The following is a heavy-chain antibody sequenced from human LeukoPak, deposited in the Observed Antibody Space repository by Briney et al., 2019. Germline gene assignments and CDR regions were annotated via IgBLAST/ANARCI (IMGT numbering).Heavy chain of an antibody. CDR2: INHSGST. D-gene: IGHD4-23*01. J-gene: IGHJ5*02. V-gene: IGHV4-34*01. CDR1: GGSFSGYY. Sequence: PSETLSLTCAVYGGSFSGYYWSWIRQPPGKGLEWIGEINHSGSTNSNPSLKSRVTISVDTSKNQFSLKLSSVTAADTAVYYCAGERGWRGGNSGYNWFDPWGQGTLVTVSS. CDR3: AGERGWRGGNSGYNWFDP.